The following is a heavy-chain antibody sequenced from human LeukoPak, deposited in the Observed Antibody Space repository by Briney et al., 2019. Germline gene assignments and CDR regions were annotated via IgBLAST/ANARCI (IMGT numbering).Heavy chain of an antibody. J-gene: IGHJ6*02. CDR3: ARRLLRYFDWADYGMDV. D-gene: IGHD3-9*01. CDR2: IYYSGST. V-gene: IGHV4-59*08. Sequence: PSETLSLTCTVSGDSISSYYWSWIRQPPGKGLEWIGYIYYSGSTNYNPSLKSRVTISVDTSKNQFSLKLSSVTAADTAVYYCARRLLRYFDWADYGMDVWGQGTTVTVSS. CDR1: GDSISSYY.